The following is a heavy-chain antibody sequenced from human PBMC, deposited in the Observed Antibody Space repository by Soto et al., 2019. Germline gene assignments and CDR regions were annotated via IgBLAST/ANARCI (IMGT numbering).Heavy chain of an antibody. Sequence: GGSLRLSCAASGFTFSSYGMHWVRQAPGKGLEWVAVIWYDGSNKYYADSVKGRFTISRDNSKNTLYLQMNSLRAEDTAVYYCAGGYYYDSSGYYRTTGFDYWGQGTLVTVSS. CDR3: AGGYYYDSSGYYRTTGFDY. CDR1: GFTFSSYG. J-gene: IGHJ4*02. D-gene: IGHD3-22*01. CDR2: IWYDGSNK. V-gene: IGHV3-33*01.